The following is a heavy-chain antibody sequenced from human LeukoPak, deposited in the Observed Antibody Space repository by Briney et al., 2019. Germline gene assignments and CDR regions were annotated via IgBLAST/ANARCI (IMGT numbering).Heavy chain of an antibody. J-gene: IGHJ4*02. CDR3: ARVAQQWLVQTKLD. D-gene: IGHD6-19*01. CDR2: IYHSGST. Sequence: PSETLSLTCTVSGGSISSGGYYWSRIRQPPGKGLEWIGYIYHSGSTYYNPSLKGRVTISVARSKNQFSLKLSSVTAADTAVYYCARVAQQWLVQTKLDWGQGTLVTVSS. CDR1: GGSISSGGYY. V-gene: IGHV4-30-2*01.